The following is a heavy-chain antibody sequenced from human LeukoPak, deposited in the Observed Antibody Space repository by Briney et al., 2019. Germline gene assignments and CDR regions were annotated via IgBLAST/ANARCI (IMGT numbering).Heavy chain of an antibody. J-gene: IGHJ4*02. V-gene: IGHV3-7*02. D-gene: IGHD6-13*01. CDR2: IKEDGSEK. CDR1: GFTFSNYW. Sequence: GGSLRLSCAASGFTFSNYWMSWVRQAPGKGLDWVANIKEDGSEKYYVDSVKGRFTISRDNAKNSLYLQMNSLRAEDTAVYYCATSANAAAGPYWGQGTLVTVSS. CDR3: ATSANAAAGPY.